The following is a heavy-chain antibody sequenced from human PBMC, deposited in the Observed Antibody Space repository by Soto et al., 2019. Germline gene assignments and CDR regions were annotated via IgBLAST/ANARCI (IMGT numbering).Heavy chain of an antibody. J-gene: IGHJ4*02. D-gene: IGHD3-16*01. CDR2: IIPIFGTA. Sequence: ASVKVSCKASGGTFSSYAISWVRQAPGQGLEWMGGIIPIFGTANYAQKFQGRVTITADESTSTAYMELSSLRSEDTAVYYCARGPRGRFRLGELHFDYWGQGTLVTVSS. CDR3: ARGPRGRFRLGELHFDY. V-gene: IGHV1-69*13. CDR1: GGTFSSYA.